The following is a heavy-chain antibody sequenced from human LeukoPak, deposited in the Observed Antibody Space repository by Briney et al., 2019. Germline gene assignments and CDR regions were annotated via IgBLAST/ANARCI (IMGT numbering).Heavy chain of an antibody. D-gene: IGHD3-16*02. V-gene: IGHV4-34*01. CDR1: GGSFSGYY. J-gene: IGHJ4*02. CDR2: INHSGST. CDR3: ARGGYLFSDYVWGSYRPIDY. Sequence: PSEALSLTCAVYGGSFSGYYWSWIRQPPGKGLEWVGEINHSGSTNYNPSLKSRVTISVDTSKNQFSLRLSSVTAADTAVYYCARGGYLFSDYVWGSYRPIDYWGQGTLVTVSS.